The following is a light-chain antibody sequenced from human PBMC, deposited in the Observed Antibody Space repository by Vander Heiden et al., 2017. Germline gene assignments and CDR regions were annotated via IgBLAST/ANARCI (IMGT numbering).Light chain of an antibody. CDR1: QSVSSY. V-gene: IGKV3-11*01. J-gene: IGKJ2*01. CDR2: DAS. Sequence: EIVLTQSPATLSLSPRDRATLPCRPSQSVSSYLAWYQQQPGEAPRLLIYDASNRATGIPARFSGSGSGTDFTLTISSLEPEDFAVYYCQQRSNWYTFGQGTKLEIK. CDR3: QQRSNWYT.